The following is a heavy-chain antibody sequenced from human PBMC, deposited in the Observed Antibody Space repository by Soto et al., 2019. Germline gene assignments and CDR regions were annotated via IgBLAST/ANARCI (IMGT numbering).Heavy chain of an antibody. CDR2: IKSKSDGGTI. Sequence: EVQLVESGGGLVKPGGSLRLSCAVSGFTISDAWMSWVRQAPGKGLEWVGRIKSKSDGGTIDHAAPVKGRFTISRDNSENTVYLQMNNLRVEDTGIYYCARDPPDDSSGHYSFDYWGQGTLVTVS. J-gene: IGHJ4*02. V-gene: IGHV3-15*01. D-gene: IGHD3-22*01. CDR3: ARDPPDDSSGHYSFDY. CDR1: GFTISDAW.